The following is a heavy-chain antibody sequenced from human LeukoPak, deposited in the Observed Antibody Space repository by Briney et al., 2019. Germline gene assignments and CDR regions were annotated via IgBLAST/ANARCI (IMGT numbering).Heavy chain of an antibody. CDR2: IYHSGST. CDR3: AFNEDVDTDYFDH. J-gene: IGHJ4*02. D-gene: IGHD5-18*01. CDR1: GYSISSGYY. V-gene: IGHV4-38-2*02. Sequence: SETLSLTCTVSGYSISSGYYWGWIRQPPGKGLEWIGSIYHSGSTYYNPSLKSRVTISVDTSKNQFSLKLSSVTAADTAVYYCAFNEDVDTDYFDHWGQGTLVTVSS.